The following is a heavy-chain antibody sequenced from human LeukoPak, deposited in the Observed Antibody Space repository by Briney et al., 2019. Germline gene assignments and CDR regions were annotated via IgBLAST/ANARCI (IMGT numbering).Heavy chain of an antibody. CDR1: GFTFSGFA. Sequence: GGSLRLSCAASGFTFSGFAMSWVRRTPGKGLEWVSGISGSGDNTLYADSVEGRFTISRDNSKNTLYLEMNSLRAEDTAIYYWAEIKGQPLPKNYMDVWGQGTTVTVSS. CDR2: ISGSGDNT. J-gene: IGHJ6*01. D-gene: IGHD1-14*01. CDR3: AEIKGQPLPKNYMDV. V-gene: IGHV3-23*01.